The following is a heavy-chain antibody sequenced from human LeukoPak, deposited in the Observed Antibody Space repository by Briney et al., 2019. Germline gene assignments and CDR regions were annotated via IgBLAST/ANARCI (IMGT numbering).Heavy chain of an antibody. CDR1: GFTFSSYW. CDR3: ARDWEVLRYLGEAFDI. J-gene: IGHJ3*02. CDR2: IKQDGREK. D-gene: IGHD3-9*01. V-gene: IGHV3-7*03. Sequence: QPGGSLRLSCAASGFTFSSYWMSWVRQAPGKGLEWVANIKQDGREKYYVDSVKGRFTISRDNAKNSLYLQMNSLRAEDTALYYCARDWEVLRYLGEAFDIWGQGTMVTVSS.